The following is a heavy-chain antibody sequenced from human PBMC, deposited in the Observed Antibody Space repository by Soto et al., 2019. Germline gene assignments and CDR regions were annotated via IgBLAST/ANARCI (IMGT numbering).Heavy chain of an antibody. Sequence: EVQLLESGGGLVQPGGSLRLSCAASGFTFSSYAMSWVRQAPGKGLEWVSAISGSGGSTYYADSVKGRFTISRDNSKNTLYLQMNSLRADDTAMYYCAKDWNVAAVGSRFFDYWGQGTLVTVSS. CDR1: GFTFSSYA. J-gene: IGHJ4*02. CDR2: ISGSGGST. CDR3: AKDWNVAAVGSRFFDY. D-gene: IGHD6-13*01. V-gene: IGHV3-23*01.